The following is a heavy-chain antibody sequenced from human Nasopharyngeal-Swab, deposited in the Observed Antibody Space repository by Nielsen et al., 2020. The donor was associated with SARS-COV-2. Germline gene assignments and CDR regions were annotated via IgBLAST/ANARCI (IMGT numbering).Heavy chain of an antibody. CDR1: GFPFRDYW. Sequence: GVLKISCVASGFPFRDYWMSWVRPAPAKGLEWVASIKQDGSEKNYVDSVKGRFTISRDNAKHSLFLQMDSLRTEDTAFYYCARVGGRTSPMGSWGQGTLVTVSS. CDR2: IKQDGSEK. CDR3: ARVGGRTSPMGS. D-gene: IGHD3-10*01. V-gene: IGHV3-7*01. J-gene: IGHJ4*02.